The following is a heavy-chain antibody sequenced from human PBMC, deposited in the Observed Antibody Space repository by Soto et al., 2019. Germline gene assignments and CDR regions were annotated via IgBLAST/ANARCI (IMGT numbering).Heavy chain of an antibody. Sequence: QVQLQESGPGLVKPSETLSLTCTVSGGSISSYYWSWIRQPPGKGLEWIGYIYYSGSTNYNPSPKSRVTISVDTSKNQFSLKLSSVTAADTAVYYCARVITGTVFFYFDYWGQGTLVTVSS. CDR2: IYYSGST. CDR3: ARVITGTVFFYFDY. J-gene: IGHJ4*02. V-gene: IGHV4-59*08. D-gene: IGHD1-20*01. CDR1: GGSISSYY.